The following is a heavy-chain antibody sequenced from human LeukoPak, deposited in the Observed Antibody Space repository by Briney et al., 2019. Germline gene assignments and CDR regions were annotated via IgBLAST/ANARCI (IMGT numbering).Heavy chain of an antibody. CDR1: GFTFSSYA. D-gene: IGHD6-19*01. CDR2: ISSNGGST. Sequence: GGSLRLSCSASGFTFSSYAMHWVRQAPGKGLEYVSAISSNGGSTYYADSVKGRFTISRDDSKNTLYLQMSGLRAEDTAAYYCVKVGSGRPFDYWGQGTLVTVSS. CDR3: VKVGSGRPFDY. V-gene: IGHV3-64D*06. J-gene: IGHJ4*02.